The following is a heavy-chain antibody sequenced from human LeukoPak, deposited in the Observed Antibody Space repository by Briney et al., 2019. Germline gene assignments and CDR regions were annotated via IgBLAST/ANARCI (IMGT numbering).Heavy chain of an antibody. J-gene: IGHJ3*02. Sequence: ASVKVSCEASGYTFTSYGISWVRQAPGQGLEWMGWISAYNGNTNYAQKLQGRVTMTTDTSTSTAYMELRSLRSDDTAVYYCARDDGDYRHPRAFDIWGQGTMVTVSS. CDR3: ARDDGDYRHPRAFDI. D-gene: IGHD4-17*01. CDR1: GYTFTSYG. V-gene: IGHV1-18*01. CDR2: ISAYNGNT.